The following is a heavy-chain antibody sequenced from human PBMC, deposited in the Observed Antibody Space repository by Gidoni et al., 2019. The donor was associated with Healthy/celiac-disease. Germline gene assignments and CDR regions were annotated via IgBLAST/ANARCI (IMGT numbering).Heavy chain of an antibody. CDR2: INPNSGGT. CDR1: GYTFTGYY. V-gene: IGHV1-2*02. J-gene: IGHJ5*02. CDR3: ARGTYYYDSSGYPFDP. Sequence: QVQLVQSGAEVKKPGASVKVSCKASGYTFTGYYMHWVRQAPGQGHEWMGWINPNSGGTNYAQKFQGRVTMTRDTSISTAYMELSRLRSDDTAVYYCARGTYYYDSSGYPFDPWGQGTLVTVSS. D-gene: IGHD3-22*01.